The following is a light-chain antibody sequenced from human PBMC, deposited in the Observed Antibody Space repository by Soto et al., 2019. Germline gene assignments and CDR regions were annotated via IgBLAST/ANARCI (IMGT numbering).Light chain of an antibody. CDR1: SSDVGGYNY. J-gene: IGLJ1*01. CDR3: SSYAGSNTPYV. CDR2: EVN. Sequence: QSVLXQPPSASGSPGQSVTISCTGTSSDVGGYNYVSWYQHHPGNAPKLMIYEVNKRTSGVPDRFSGSKSGNTASLTVSGLHAEDEADYYCSSYAGSNTPYVFGTGTKVTVL. V-gene: IGLV2-8*01.